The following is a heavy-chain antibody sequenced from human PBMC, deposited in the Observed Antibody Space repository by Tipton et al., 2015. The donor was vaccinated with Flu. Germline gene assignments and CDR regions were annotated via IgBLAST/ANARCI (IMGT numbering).Heavy chain of an antibody. Sequence: GLVKPSETLSLTCTVSGGSISSYYWSWIRQPPGKGLEWIGYIYYSGSTNYNPSLKSRVTISVDTSKNEFSLKLTSVTAADTAVYYCARGSGSATGLTFFLWGQGTLVTVSS. CDR3: ARGSGSATGLTFFL. CDR1: GGSISSYY. V-gene: IGHV4-59*12. J-gene: IGHJ4*02. D-gene: IGHD2/OR15-2a*01. CDR2: IYYSGST.